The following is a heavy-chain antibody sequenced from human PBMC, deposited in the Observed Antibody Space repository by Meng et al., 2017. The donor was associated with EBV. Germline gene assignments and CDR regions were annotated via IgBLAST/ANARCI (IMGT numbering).Heavy chain of an antibody. CDR2: IYYSGTT. CDR3: ARHRDRQDYGDYMVFYYFDY. V-gene: IGHV4-39*01. CDR1: AGSISSSSYY. J-gene: IGHJ4*02. D-gene: IGHD4-17*01. Sequence: QLQLQESGPGLVKPSETLSLTCTVSAGSISSSSYYWGWIRQHPGKGLEWIGSIYYSGTTYYSPSLKSRVTISVDTSKNQFSLKLSSVTAADTAVYYCARHRDRQDYGDYMVFYYFDYWGQGTMVTVSS.